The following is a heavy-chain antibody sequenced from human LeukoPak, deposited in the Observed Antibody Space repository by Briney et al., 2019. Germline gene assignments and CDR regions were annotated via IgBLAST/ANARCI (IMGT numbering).Heavy chain of an antibody. Sequence: PGGSLRLSCAASGFTFSSYAMSWVRQAPGKGLEWVSAISGSAGSTYYADSVKGRFTISRDNSKNTLYLQINSLRAKDTAIYYCAKDGYSSGWYEDYWGQGTLVTVAS. D-gene: IGHD6-19*01. CDR1: GFTFSSYA. J-gene: IGHJ4*02. V-gene: IGHV3-23*01. CDR2: ISGSAGST. CDR3: AKDGYSSGWYEDY.